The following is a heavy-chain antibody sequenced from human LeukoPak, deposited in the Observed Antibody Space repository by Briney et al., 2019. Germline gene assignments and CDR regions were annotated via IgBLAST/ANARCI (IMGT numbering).Heavy chain of an antibody. CDR1: GFTFSSYS. D-gene: IGHD3-10*01. CDR2: ISSSSSYI. CDR3: ARDPQGYYGSGSYPLGPYYYGMDV. V-gene: IGHV3-21*01. Sequence: KPGGSLRLSCAASGFTFSSYSMNWVRQAPGKGLEWVSSISSSSSYIYYADSVKGRFTISRDNAKNSLYLQMNSLRAEDTAVYYCARDPQGYYGSGSYPLGPYYYGMDVWGQGTTVTVSS. J-gene: IGHJ6*02.